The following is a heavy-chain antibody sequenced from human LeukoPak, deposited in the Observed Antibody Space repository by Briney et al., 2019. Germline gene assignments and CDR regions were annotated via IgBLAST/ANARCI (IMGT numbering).Heavy chain of an antibody. CDR1: GFTFSSYG. J-gene: IGHJ4*02. D-gene: IGHD3-3*01. CDR3: AKARTRITIFGVVKGRPDYFDY. Sequence: GGSLRLSCAASGFTFSSYGMHWVRQAPGKGLEWVAFIRYDGSNKYYADSVKGRFTISRDNSKNTLYPQMNSLRAEDTAVYYRAKARTRITIFGVVKGRPDYFDYWGQGTLVTVSS. CDR2: IRYDGSNK. V-gene: IGHV3-30*02.